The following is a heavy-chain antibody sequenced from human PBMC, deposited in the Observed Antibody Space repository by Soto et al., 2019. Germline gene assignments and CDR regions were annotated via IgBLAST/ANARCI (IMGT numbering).Heavy chain of an antibody. CDR1: GGSISSYY. CDR2: IYYSGST. J-gene: IGHJ2*01. CDR3: ARLYFSSGCYGYWYFDL. D-gene: IGHD6-19*01. Sequence: QVQLQESGPGLVKPSETLSLTCTVSGGSISSYYWSWIRQPPGKGLEWIGYIYYSGSTNYNPSLKSRVTISGDASKTQFSRKRSSVTAADTAVYYCARLYFSSGCYGYWYFDLWGRGTLVTVSS. V-gene: IGHV4-59*08.